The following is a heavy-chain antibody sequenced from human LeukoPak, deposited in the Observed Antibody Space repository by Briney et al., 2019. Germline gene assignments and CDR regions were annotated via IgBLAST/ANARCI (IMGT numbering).Heavy chain of an antibody. CDR2: IYYSGST. V-gene: IGHV4-39*07. Sequence: SETLSLTCTVSGGSISSSSYYWGWIRQPPGKGLEWIGSIYYSGSTYYNPSLKSRVTISVDTSKNQFSLKLSSVTAADTAVYYCARGGTYPFDYWGQGTLVTVSS. CDR3: ARGGTYPFDY. CDR1: GGSISSSSYY. J-gene: IGHJ4*02.